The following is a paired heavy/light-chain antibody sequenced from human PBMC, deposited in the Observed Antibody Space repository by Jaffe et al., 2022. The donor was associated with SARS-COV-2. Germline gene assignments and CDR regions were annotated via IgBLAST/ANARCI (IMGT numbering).Heavy chain of an antibody. CDR1: GFTFEAYA. D-gene: IGHD1-26*01. Sequence: EVQVVESGGGLVQPGRSLTLSCTAPGFTFEAYAMHWVRQAPGKGLEWVSGITWSNGEIGYADSVRGRFTLSRDIAKNSLYLQMNSLRAEDSALYYCAKDTKVLGWALRAWGQGTLVTVSS. CDR3: AKDTKVLGWALRA. J-gene: IGHJ4*02. V-gene: IGHV3-9*01. CDR2: ITWSNGEI.
Light chain of an antibody. CDR1: QSINNW. Sequence: DIQMTQSPSTLSASVGDRVTITCRASQSINNWLAWFQQKPGKAPKLLIYETSSLESGVPSRFSGSGSGTEFTLIIGSLQPDDFATYYCQQYNTYPWTFGQGTKVEIK. CDR3: QQYNTYPWT. V-gene: IGKV1-5*03. J-gene: IGKJ1*01. CDR2: ETS.